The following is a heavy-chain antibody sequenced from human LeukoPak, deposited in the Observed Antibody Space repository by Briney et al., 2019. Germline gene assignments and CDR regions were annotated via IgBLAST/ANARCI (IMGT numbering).Heavy chain of an antibody. V-gene: IGHV1-2*02. D-gene: IGHD3-3*01. CDR2: INPNSGGT. Sequence: ASVKVSCKASGYTFTGYYMHWVRQAAGQGLEWMGWINPNSGGTNYAQKFQGRVTMTRDTSISTAYMELSRLRSDDTAVYYCARDRITIFGVVKSWFDPWGQGTLVTVSS. CDR3: ARDRITIFGVVKSWFDP. CDR1: GYTFTGYY. J-gene: IGHJ5*02.